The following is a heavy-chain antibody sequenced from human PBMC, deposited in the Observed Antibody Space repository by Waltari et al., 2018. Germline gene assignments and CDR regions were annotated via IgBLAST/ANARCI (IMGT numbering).Heavy chain of an antibody. CDR3: ARVGSSGWYSDY. CDR1: EGPFSSYT. V-gene: IGHV1-69*02. CDR2: IIPILVIA. D-gene: IGHD6-19*01. J-gene: IGHJ4*02. Sequence: QVQLVQSGAEVKKPGSSVKVSCKASEGPFSSYTISWVRQAPGQGLEWMGRIIPILVIANYAQKFQGRVTITADKSTSTAYMELSSLRSEDTAVYYCARVGSSGWYSDYWGQGTLVTVSS.